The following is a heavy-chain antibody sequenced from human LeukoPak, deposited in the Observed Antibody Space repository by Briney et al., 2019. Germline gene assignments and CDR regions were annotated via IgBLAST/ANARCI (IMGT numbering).Heavy chain of an antibody. CDR3: ARELFSNYNGLDV. Sequence: GGSLRLSCAASGFTFSSYGMHWVRQAPGKGLEWVAVISYDGSNKYYADSVKGRFTISRDNSKNTLYLQMNSLRSEDTAVYYCARELFSNYNGLDVWGQGTTVTVSS. J-gene: IGHJ6*02. CDR2: ISYDGSNK. V-gene: IGHV3-30*03. CDR1: GFTFSSYG.